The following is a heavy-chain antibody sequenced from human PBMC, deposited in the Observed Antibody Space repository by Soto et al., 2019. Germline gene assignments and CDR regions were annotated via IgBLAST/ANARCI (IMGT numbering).Heavy chain of an antibody. CDR3: AKVHTKWELLYRRDY. V-gene: IGHV3-23*01. CDR2: ISGSGGST. D-gene: IGHD1-26*01. Sequence: HPGGSLRLSCAASGFTFSSYAMSWVRQAPGKGLEWVSAISGSGGSTYYADSVKGRFTISRDNSKSTLYLQMNSLRAEDTAVYYCAKVHTKWELLYRRDYWGQGTLVTVSS. CDR1: GFTFSSYA. J-gene: IGHJ4*02.